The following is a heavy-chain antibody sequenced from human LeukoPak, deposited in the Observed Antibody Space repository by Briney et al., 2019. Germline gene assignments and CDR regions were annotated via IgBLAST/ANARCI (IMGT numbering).Heavy chain of an antibody. J-gene: IGHJ6*02. CDR1: GYTFAGYY. D-gene: IGHD2-8*01. CDR3: ARPLGVMADYYYGLDV. Sequence: GASVKVSCKASGYTFAGYYMYWVRQAPRQGLEWMGRINPNAGATNYAQKFQGRVTMTRDTSISTAYMELSRLRSDDTAVYYCARPLGVMADYYYGLDVWGRGTTVTVSS. CDR2: INPNAGAT. V-gene: IGHV1-2*02.